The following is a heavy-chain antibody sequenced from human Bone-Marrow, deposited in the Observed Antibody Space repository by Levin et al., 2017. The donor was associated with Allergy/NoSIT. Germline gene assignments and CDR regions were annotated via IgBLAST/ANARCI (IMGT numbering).Heavy chain of an antibody. V-gene: IGHV3-9*01. CDR3: ARDAYFDTSGYYPDF. Sequence: SCAASGFTFEDYAMHWVRQVPGKGLEWVSGISWNSGSIGYAGSVTGRFTISRDNARKSLYLHMNSLGAEDTALYYCARDAYFDTSGYYPDFWGQGSLVTVSS. J-gene: IGHJ4*02. CDR2: ISWNSGSI. D-gene: IGHD3-22*01. CDR1: GFTFEDYA.